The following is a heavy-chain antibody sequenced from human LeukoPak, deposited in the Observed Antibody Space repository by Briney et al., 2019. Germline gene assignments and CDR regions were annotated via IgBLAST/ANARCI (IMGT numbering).Heavy chain of an antibody. D-gene: IGHD2-15*01. J-gene: IGHJ4*02. CDR1: GFTFSSYA. CDR3: AKDDCSGGSCSLDY. Sequence: PGGSLRLSCAASGFTFSSYAMSWVRQAPGKGLEWVSAISGSGGSTYYADSVKGRFTISRDNSKNTLYLQMNSLRAEDTAVYYCAKDDCSGGSCSLDYWGQGTLVTVSS. CDR2: ISGSGGST. V-gene: IGHV3-23*01.